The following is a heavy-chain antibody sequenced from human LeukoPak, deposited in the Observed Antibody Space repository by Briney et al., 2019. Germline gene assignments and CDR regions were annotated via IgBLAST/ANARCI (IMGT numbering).Heavy chain of an antibody. CDR2: IIPIFGTA. D-gene: IGHD1-26*01. V-gene: IGHV1-69*13. Sequence: ASVKVSCKASGGTFSSYAISWVRQAPGQGLEWMGGIIPIFGTANYAQKFQGRVTITADESTSTAYMELRSLRSDDTAVYYCARLDTWELMDYWGQGTLVTVSS. CDR3: ARLDTWELMDY. CDR1: GGTFSSYA. J-gene: IGHJ4*02.